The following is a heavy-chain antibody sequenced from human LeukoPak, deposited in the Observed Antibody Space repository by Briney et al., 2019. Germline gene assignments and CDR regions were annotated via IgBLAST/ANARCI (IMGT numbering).Heavy chain of an antibody. V-gene: IGHV1-2*02. J-gene: IGHJ6*02. D-gene: IGHD2-15*01. CDR1: GYTFTGYY. CDR2: INPNSGGT. Sequence: VASVKVSCKASGYTFTGYYMHWVRQAPGQGLEWMGWINPNSGGTNYAQKFQGRVTMTRDTSISTAYMELSRLRSGDTAVYYCARAWGLGYCSGGSCYSPYYYGMDVWGQGTTVTVSS. CDR3: ARAWGLGYCSGGSCYSPYYYGMDV.